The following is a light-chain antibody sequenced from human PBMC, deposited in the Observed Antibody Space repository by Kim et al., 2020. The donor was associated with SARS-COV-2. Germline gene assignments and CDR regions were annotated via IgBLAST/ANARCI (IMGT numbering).Light chain of an antibody. V-gene: IGKV3-15*01. CDR2: GAS. J-gene: IGKJ4*01. Sequence: EIVMTQSPATLSVSPGERATLSCRASQSVSSNLAWYQQKPGQAPRLLIYGASTRATGIPARFSGSGSGTEFTLTISSLQSEDFVVYHCQQYNNWPPLTFGGGTKVDIK. CDR3: QQYNNWPPLT. CDR1: QSVSSN.